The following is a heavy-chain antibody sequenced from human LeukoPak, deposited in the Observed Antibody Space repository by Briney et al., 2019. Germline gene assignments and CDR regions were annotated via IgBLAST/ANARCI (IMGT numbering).Heavy chain of an antibody. J-gene: IGHJ4*02. CDR1: GGTFSSYA. CDR3: ARGRGGYSYGYFFDY. V-gene: IGHV1-69*05. CDR2: IIPIFGTA. Sequence: SVTVSCKASGGTFSSYAISWVRQAPGQGLEWMGGIIPIFGTANYAQKIQGRVTITTDESTSTAYMELSSLRSEDTAVYYCARGRGGYSYGYFFDYWGQGTLVTGSS. D-gene: IGHD5-18*01.